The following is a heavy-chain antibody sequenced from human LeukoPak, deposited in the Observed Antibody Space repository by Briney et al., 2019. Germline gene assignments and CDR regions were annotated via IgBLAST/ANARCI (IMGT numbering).Heavy chain of an antibody. Sequence: PGGSLRLSCAASGFTFSSYAMSWVRQAPGKGLEWVSAISGSGGSTYYADSVKGRFTISRDNSKNTLYLQMNSLRAEDTAVYYCARSDWLFPRVDYWGQGTLVTVSS. CDR1: GFTFSSYA. D-gene: IGHD3/OR15-3a*01. V-gene: IGHV3-23*01. J-gene: IGHJ4*02. CDR2: ISGSGGST. CDR3: ARSDWLFPRVDY.